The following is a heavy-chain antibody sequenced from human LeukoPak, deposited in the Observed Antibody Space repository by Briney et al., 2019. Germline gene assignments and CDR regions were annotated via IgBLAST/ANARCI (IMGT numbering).Heavy chain of an antibody. J-gene: IGHJ4*02. V-gene: IGHV4-38-2*01. CDR2: IYHSGST. CDR3: ATILSGYSYGYPFDY. CDR1: GYSISSGYD. Sequence: SETLSLTCAVSGYSISSGYDWGWIRQPPGKGLEWIGSIYHSGSTYYIPSLKSRVTISVDTSKNQFSLKLSSVTAADTAVYYCATILSGYSYGYPFDYWGQGTLVTVSS. D-gene: IGHD5-18*01.